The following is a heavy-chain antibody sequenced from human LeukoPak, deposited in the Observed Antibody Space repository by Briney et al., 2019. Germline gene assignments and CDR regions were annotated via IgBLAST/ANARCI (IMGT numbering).Heavy chain of an antibody. J-gene: IGHJ4*02. CDR1: GYSFTSYW. Sequence: GESLKISCKGSGYSFTSYWIGWVRQMPGKGLAWMGIIYPGDSDTRYSPSFQGHVTISADKSISTAYLQWSSLKASDTAVYYCARHFDSDSSGYYYAHPLHIDYWGQGTLVTVSS. CDR2: IYPGDSDT. CDR3: ARHFDSDSSGYYYAHPLHIDY. D-gene: IGHD3-22*01. V-gene: IGHV5-51*01.